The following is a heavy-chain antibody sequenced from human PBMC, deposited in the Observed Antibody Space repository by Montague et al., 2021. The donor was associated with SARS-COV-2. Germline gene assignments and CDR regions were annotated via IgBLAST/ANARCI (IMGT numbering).Heavy chain of an antibody. J-gene: IGHJ5*01. V-gene: IGHV4-59*01. CDR1: FGSISTYY. Sequence: SETLSLTCTVSFGSISTYYWSWIRQPPGNGLEWIGFIFSNGSTKYNPSLKSRVSISLDTSKNQFSLKLSSVTAADTAVYYCARQDAWAYCGDECYRGWFDSWGQGTLVTVSS. CDR2: IFSNGST. D-gene: IGHD2-21*01. CDR3: ARQDAWAYCGDECYRGWFDS.